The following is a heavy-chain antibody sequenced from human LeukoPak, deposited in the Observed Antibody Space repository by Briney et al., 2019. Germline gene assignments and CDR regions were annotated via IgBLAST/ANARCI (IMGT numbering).Heavy chain of an antibody. CDR2: INAYNGNT. CDR1: GYTFTGYY. Sequence: ASVKVSCQASGYTFTGYYMHWVRQAPGQALEWMVWINAYNGNTNYAQKLQGRVTMTTETSTSTAYLELRSLSSHDTAVYYCARRQGTTLSFDYWGQGTLVTVSS. V-gene: IGHV1-18*04. CDR3: ARRQGTTLSFDY. J-gene: IGHJ4*02. D-gene: IGHD1-1*01.